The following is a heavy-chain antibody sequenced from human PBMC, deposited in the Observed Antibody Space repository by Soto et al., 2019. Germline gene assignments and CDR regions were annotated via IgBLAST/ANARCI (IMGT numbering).Heavy chain of an antibody. CDR2: IYYSGST. CDR1: GGSISRYY. Sequence: SETLSLTCTVSGGSISRYYWSWIRQPPGKGLEWIGYIYYSGSTNYNPSLKSRVTISVDTSKNQFSLKLSSVTAADTAVYYCARHNYSSSPRNYYYYYYMDVWGKGTTVTVSS. CDR3: ARHNYSSSPRNYYYYYYMDV. V-gene: IGHV4-59*08. J-gene: IGHJ6*03. D-gene: IGHD6-6*01.